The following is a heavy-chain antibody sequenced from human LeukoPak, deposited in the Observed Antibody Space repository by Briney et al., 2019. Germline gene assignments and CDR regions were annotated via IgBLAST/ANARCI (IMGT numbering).Heavy chain of an antibody. CDR2: IYYSGST. CDR3: ARVTRYYTAYYYYYYMDA. Sequence: SETLSLTCTVSGVSISNYYWSWIRQPPGKGLEWIGYIYYSGSTNYNPSLKSRVTISVDTSKNQFSLKLSSVTAADTAVYYCARVTRYYTAYYYYYYMDAWGKGTTVTVSS. V-gene: IGHV4-59*12. D-gene: IGHD3-9*01. J-gene: IGHJ6*03. CDR1: GVSISNYY.